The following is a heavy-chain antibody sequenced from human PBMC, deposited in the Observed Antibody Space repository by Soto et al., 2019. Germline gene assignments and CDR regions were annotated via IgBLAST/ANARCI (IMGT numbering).Heavy chain of an antibody. CDR1: GFTFGDYA. J-gene: IGHJ6*02. Sequence: GGSLRLSWTASGFTFGDYAMSWFRQAPGKGLEWVGFIRSKAYGGTTEYAASVKGRFTISRDDSKSIAHLQMNSLKTEDTAVYYCTRWHYDFWRGYGLYYYFGMDVWGQGTTVTVSS. CDR2: IRSKAYGGTT. V-gene: IGHV3-49*03. CDR3: TRWHYDFWRGYGLYYYFGMDV. D-gene: IGHD3-3*01.